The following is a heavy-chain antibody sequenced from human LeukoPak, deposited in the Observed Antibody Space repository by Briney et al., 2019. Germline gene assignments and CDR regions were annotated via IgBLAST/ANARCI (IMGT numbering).Heavy chain of an antibody. Sequence: PGGSLRLSCAASGFTFSSYEMNWVRQATGKGLEWISYISSSGSSIDYADSVKGRFIISRDNAKNTLYLQMNSLRDEDTAVYYCVRGQTIDYWGQGTLVTVSS. D-gene: IGHD4-17*01. V-gene: IGHV3-48*03. CDR2: ISSSGSSI. J-gene: IGHJ4*02. CDR1: GFTFSSYE. CDR3: VRGQTIDY.